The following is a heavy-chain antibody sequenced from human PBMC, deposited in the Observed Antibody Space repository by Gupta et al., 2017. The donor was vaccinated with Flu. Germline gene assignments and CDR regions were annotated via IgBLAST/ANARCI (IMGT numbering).Heavy chain of an antibody. J-gene: IGHJ4*02. CDR3: AKATRGRDIVVVPAAPMDY. D-gene: IGHD2-2*01. Sequence: TISRDNAKNSLYLQMNSLRAEDTALYYCAKATRGRDIVVVPAAPMDYWGQGTLVTVSS. V-gene: IGHV3-9*01.